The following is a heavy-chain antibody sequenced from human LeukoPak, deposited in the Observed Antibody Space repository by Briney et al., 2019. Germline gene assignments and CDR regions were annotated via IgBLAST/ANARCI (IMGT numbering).Heavy chain of an antibody. Sequence: PSGTLSLTCAVYGGSFSGYYWSWIRQPPGKGLEWIGEINHSGSTNYNPSLKSRVTISVDTSKNQFSLKLSSVTAADTAVYYCARLPYSGTYFDYWGQGTLVTVSS. J-gene: IGHJ4*02. CDR1: GGSFSGYY. D-gene: IGHD1-26*01. V-gene: IGHV4-34*01. CDR2: INHSGST. CDR3: ARLPYSGTYFDY.